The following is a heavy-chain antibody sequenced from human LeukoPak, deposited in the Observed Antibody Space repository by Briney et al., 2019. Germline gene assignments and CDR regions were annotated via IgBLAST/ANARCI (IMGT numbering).Heavy chain of an antibody. CDR1: GFTFSSYS. CDR3: ARDGGSGSYYNEPSYFDY. Sequence: PGGSLRLSCAASGFTFSSYSMNWVRQAPGKGLEWVSSISSSSSYIYYADSGKGRFTISRDNAKNSLYLQMNSLSAEDTAVYYCARDGGSGSYYNEPSYFDYWGQGTLVTVSS. V-gene: IGHV3-21*01. CDR2: ISSSSSYI. D-gene: IGHD3-10*01. J-gene: IGHJ4*02.